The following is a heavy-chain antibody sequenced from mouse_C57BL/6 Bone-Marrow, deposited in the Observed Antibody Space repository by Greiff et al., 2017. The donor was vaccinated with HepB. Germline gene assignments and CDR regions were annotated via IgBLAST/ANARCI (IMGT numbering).Heavy chain of an antibody. CDR1: GYTFTSYW. V-gene: IGHV1-55*01. CDR2: IYPGSGST. J-gene: IGHJ3*01. CDR3: ARYYYGSRAWFAY. Sequence: QVHVKQSGAELVKPGASVKMSCKASGYTFTSYWITWVKQRPGQGLEWIGDIYPGSGSTNYNEKFKSKATLTVDTSSSTAYMQLSSLTSEDSAVYYCARYYYGSRAWFAYWGQGTLVTVSA. D-gene: IGHD1-1*01.